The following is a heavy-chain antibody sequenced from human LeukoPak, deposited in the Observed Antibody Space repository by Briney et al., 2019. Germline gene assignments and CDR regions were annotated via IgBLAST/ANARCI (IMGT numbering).Heavy chain of an antibody. CDR2: IKGDGSET. D-gene: IGHD1-26*01. CDR1: GGSISSYY. V-gene: IGHV3-7*01. J-gene: IGHJ4*02. CDR3: TRDDFSGSYCD. Sequence: PSETLSLTCTVSGGSISSYYWSWVRQAPGKGLEWVANIKGDGSETYYVDSVKGRFTISRDNTRNSLYLQMNSLRADDTATYYCTRDDFSGSYCDWGQGTLVTVSS.